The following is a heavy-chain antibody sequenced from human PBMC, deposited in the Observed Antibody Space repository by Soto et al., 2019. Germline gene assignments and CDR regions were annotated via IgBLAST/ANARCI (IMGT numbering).Heavy chain of an antibody. CDR1: GFTFSSYA. Sequence: GWSLRLSCAASGFTFSSYAMSWVRQAPGKGLEWVSAISGSGGSTYYADSVKGRFTISRDNSKNTLYLQMNSLRAEDTAVYYCAKDLSDYDILTGYYSFDYWGQGTLVTVSS. J-gene: IGHJ4*02. CDR2: ISGSGGST. V-gene: IGHV3-23*01. D-gene: IGHD3-9*01. CDR3: AKDLSDYDILTGYYSFDY.